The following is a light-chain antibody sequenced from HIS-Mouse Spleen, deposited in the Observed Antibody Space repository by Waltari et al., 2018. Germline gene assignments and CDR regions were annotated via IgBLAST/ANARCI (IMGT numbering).Light chain of an antibody. CDR2: DVS. J-gene: IGLJ1*01. CDR1: SSDVGGYNY. CDR3: CSYAGSYV. V-gene: IGLV2-11*01. Sequence: QSALPQPRSVAGSPGQSVTIPCTGTSSDVGGYNYVSWYKPHPGKAPKLMIYDVSKRPARVPDRFSGSKSGNTASLTISGHQAEYEADYYCCSYAGSYVFGTGTKVTVL.